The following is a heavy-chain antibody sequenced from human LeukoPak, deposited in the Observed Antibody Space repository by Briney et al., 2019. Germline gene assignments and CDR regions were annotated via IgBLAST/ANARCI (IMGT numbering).Heavy chain of an antibody. D-gene: IGHD6-19*01. J-gene: IGHJ4*02. CDR3: ARDDAGWDLPFDY. V-gene: IGHV1-2*02. CDR1: GYTFTGYY. CDR2: INPNSGGT. Sequence: ASVKVSCKASGYTFTGYYMHWVRQAPGQGLEWMGWINPNSGGTNYAKKFQGRVTMTSDTSISTAYMELSRLRSDDTAVYYCARDDAGWDLPFDYWGQGTLVTVSS.